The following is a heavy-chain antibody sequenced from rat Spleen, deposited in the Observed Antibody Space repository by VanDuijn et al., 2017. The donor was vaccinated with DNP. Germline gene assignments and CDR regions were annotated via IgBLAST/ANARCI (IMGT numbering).Heavy chain of an antibody. D-gene: IGHD1-3*01. CDR1: GFSLTNYH. CDR3: TRAPYGSWALDA. Sequence: QVQLKESGPGLVQPSQTLSLTCTVSGFSLTNYHVHWVRQPPGKGLEWMGVIWNTGGTRYNSALKSRLSISRDTSKSQVFLQMDSLQTEETAIYFCTRAPYGSWALDAWGQGTSVTVSS. J-gene: IGHJ4*01. V-gene: IGHV2-41*01. CDR2: IWNTGGT.